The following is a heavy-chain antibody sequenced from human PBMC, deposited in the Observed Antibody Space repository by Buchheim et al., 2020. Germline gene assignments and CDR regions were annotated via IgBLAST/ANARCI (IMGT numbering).Heavy chain of an antibody. CDR2: IGHTGDT. V-gene: IGHV4-39*01. J-gene: IGHJ4*02. CDR3: ARHRTVTGSSLSDY. CDR1: GGSISSGSYY. Sequence: QVQLQESGPGLAKPSQTLSLTCTVSGGSISSGSYYWGWIRQSPGKGLEWIAIIGHTGDTYYNPSLQSRVTISVDTSKNQFSLKLSSVTAADTAVYYCARHRTVTGSSLSDYWGQGTL. D-gene: IGHD1-26*01.